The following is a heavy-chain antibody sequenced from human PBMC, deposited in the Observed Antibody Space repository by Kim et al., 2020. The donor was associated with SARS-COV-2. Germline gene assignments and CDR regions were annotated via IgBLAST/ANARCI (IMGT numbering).Heavy chain of an antibody. Sequence: GGSLRLSCAASGFTFGDYAMSWVRQAPGKGLEWVSTISGSGTSTFYADSVKGRFTISRDKSKNTVDLYMKSLRGEDTALYYCAKDPSSSSPFYFDFWGQG. CDR1: GFTFGDYA. D-gene: IGHD6-6*01. V-gene: IGHV3-23*01. CDR3: AKDPSSSSPFYFDF. CDR2: ISGSGTST. J-gene: IGHJ4*02.